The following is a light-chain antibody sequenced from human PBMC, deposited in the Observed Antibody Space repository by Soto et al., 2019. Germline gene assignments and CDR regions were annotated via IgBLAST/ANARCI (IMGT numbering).Light chain of an antibody. V-gene: IGKV3-20*01. CDR2: GAS. CDR3: QQYGSSPIN. Sequence: EIVLTQSPDTLSLSPGERATISFRSSQSVSSSYLAWYQQKPGQAPRLLIYGASSRATGIPDRFSGSGSGTDFTLTISRLEPEDFAVYYCQQYGSSPINCGQGTRREIK. J-gene: IGKJ5*01. CDR1: QSVSSSY.